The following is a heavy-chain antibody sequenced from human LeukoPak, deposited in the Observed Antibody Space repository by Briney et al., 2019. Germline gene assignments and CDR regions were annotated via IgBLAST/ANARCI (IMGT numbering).Heavy chain of an antibody. Sequence: GASVKVSCKASGYTFTGYYMHWVRQAPGQGLEWMGWINPNSGGTNYAQKFQGRVTMTRDTSISTAYMELSRLRSDDTTVYYCARVGTVTTKWYWFDPWGQGTLVTVSS. J-gene: IGHJ5*02. V-gene: IGHV1-2*02. CDR2: INPNSGGT. D-gene: IGHD4-17*01. CDR1: GYTFTGYY. CDR3: ARVGTVTTKWYWFDP.